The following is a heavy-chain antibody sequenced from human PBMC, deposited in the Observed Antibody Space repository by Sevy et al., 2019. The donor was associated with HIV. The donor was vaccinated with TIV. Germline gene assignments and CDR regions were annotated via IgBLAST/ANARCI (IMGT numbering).Heavy chain of an antibody. Sequence: GGSLRLSCAASGFTFSNYAMSWVRQAPGKGLEWVSAISGSGGRIYNADSVKGRFTISRDNSKNTRYLQMNSLRAEDTAVYYCATEGLSGYDAPFAYWGQGTLVTVSS. CDR1: GFTFSNYA. J-gene: IGHJ4*02. V-gene: IGHV3-23*01. D-gene: IGHD5-12*01. CDR2: ISGSGGRI. CDR3: ATEGLSGYDAPFAY.